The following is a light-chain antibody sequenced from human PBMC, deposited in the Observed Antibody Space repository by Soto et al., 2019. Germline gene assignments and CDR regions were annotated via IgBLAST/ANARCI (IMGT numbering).Light chain of an antibody. CDR3: QHYGSSPRT. Sequence: EIVLTQSPGTLSLSPGERATLSCRASQSVSSTYLAWYRQKPGQTPRLLIYGASSRATGIPDRFSGSGSGTEFTLTISRLEPEDFAVYFCQHYGSSPRTFGQGTKVEIK. CDR2: GAS. J-gene: IGKJ1*01. CDR1: QSVSSTY. V-gene: IGKV3-20*01.